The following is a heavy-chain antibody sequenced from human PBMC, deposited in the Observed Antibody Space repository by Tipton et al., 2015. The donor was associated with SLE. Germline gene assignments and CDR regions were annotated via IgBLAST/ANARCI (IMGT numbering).Heavy chain of an antibody. CDR1: GYSFTSYG. D-gene: IGHD1-26*01. CDR2: ISAYNGNT. J-gene: IGHJ1*01. Sequence: QLVQSGAEVKKPGESLKISCKGSGYSFTSYGISWVRQAPGQGLEWMGWISAYNGNTNYAQRLQGRVTMTTDTSTSTAYMELRSLRSDDTAVYYCARYGTYDGSRYFQHWGQGTLVTVSS. CDR3: ARYGTYDGSRYFQH. V-gene: IGHV1-18*01.